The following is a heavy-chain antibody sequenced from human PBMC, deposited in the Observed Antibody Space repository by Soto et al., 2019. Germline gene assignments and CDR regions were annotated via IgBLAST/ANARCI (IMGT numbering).Heavy chain of an antibody. V-gene: IGHV4-39*01. Sequence: QLQLQESGPGLVKPSETLSLTCTVSGGSISSSSYYWGWIRQPPGKGLEWIGSIYYSGSTYYNPSLKSRVTISVDPSKHQFSLKLSSVTAADTAVYYCASPKIAFYNWFDPWGQGTLVTVSS. D-gene: IGHD3-3*02. CDR1: GGSISSSSYY. CDR2: IYYSGST. CDR3: ASPKIAFYNWFDP. J-gene: IGHJ5*02.